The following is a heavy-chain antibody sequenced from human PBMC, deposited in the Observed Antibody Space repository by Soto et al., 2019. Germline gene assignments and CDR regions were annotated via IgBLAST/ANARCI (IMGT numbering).Heavy chain of an antibody. D-gene: IGHD6-13*01. J-gene: IGHJ4*02. Sequence: QVQLQESGPGLVKPSQTLSLTCTVSGGSISSGGYYWSWIRQHPGKGLEWIGYIYYSGSTYYNPSFKSRVTISVDTSKNQFSLKLSSVTAADTAVYYCARSFVVAAAGPFDCWGQGTLVTVSS. CDR3: ARSFVVAAAGPFDC. V-gene: IGHV4-31*03. CDR2: IYYSGST. CDR1: GGSISSGGYY.